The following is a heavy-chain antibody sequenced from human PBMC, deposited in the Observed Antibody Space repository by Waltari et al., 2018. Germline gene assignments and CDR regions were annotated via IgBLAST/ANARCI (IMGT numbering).Heavy chain of an antibody. CDR2: ISSNENTT. CDR3: ARVEYSYGPYCFDS. CDR1: GFTFSSYW. V-gene: IGHV3-74*01. Sequence: EVQLVESGGGLVQPGGSLRLSCEASGFTFSSYWMHWVRQAPGKWLVWVSRISSNENTTTYADSVKGRFTISRDNAKNTLYLQMNSLRAEDTAVYYCARVEYSYGPYCFDSWGQGTPVTVSS. J-gene: IGHJ4*02. D-gene: IGHD5-18*01.